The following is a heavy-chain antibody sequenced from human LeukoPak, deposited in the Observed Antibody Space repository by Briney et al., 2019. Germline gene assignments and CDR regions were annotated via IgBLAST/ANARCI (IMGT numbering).Heavy chain of an antibody. CDR1: GLEFDGYT. Sequence: PGGSLRLSCVASGLEFDGYTFNWVRQAPGERLEWVSSIRSSSTVTYYADSVTGRFTISRDNTKDSVYLQMNSLRVDDTAMYYCVRGRGATGLNFFDFWGQGTLVTVSS. CDR2: IRSSSTVT. D-gene: IGHD2-15*01. CDR3: VRGRGATGLNFFDF. V-gene: IGHV3-21*04. J-gene: IGHJ4*02.